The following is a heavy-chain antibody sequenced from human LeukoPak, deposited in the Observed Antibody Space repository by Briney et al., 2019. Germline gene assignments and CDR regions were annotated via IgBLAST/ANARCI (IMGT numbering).Heavy chain of an antibody. CDR2: IRYDGSNK. J-gene: IGHJ4*02. CDR1: GFTFSSYG. Sequence: GRSLRLSCAASGFTFSSYGMHWVRQAPGKGLEWVAFIRYDGSNKYYADSVKGRFTISRDNSKNTLYLQMNSLRAEDTAVYYCAKDRVFWYYGSGSYFDYWGQGTLVTVSS. V-gene: IGHV3-30*02. CDR3: AKDRVFWYYGSGSYFDY. D-gene: IGHD3-10*01.